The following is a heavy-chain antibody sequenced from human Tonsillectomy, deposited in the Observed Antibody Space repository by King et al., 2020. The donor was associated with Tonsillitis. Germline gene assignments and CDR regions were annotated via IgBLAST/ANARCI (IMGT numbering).Heavy chain of an antibody. CDR2: INPSGGST. V-gene: IGHV1-46*03. CDR1: GYTFTSYY. Sequence: QLVQSGAEVKKPGASVKVSCKASGYTFTSYYMHWVRQAPGQGLEWMGIINPSGGSTSYAQKFQGRVTMTGDTSTSTVYMELSSLRSEDTAVYYCTRDARRTSGWESAIDYWGQGTLVTVSS. D-gene: IGHD6-19*01. CDR3: TRDARRTSGWESAIDY. J-gene: IGHJ4*02.